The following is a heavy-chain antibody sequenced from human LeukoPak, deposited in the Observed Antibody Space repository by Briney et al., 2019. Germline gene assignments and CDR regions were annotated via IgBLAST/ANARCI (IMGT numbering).Heavy chain of an antibody. CDR1: GFTFSSYA. Sequence: QTGGSLRLSCAASGFTFSSYAMTWVRQAPGKGLEWVSGISGSGGNTYYADSVRCRLSISRDNAKNSLYLQMNSLRAEDTAVYYCARDYSPIYDILTGYYMAGAFDIWGQGTMVTVSS. D-gene: IGHD3-9*01. J-gene: IGHJ3*02. CDR3: ARDYSPIYDILTGYYMAGAFDI. CDR2: ISGSGGNT. V-gene: IGHV3-23*01.